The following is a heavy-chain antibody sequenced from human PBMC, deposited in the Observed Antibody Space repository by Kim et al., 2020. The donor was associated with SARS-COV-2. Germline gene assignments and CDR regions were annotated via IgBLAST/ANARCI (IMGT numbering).Heavy chain of an antibody. D-gene: IGHD3-10*01. Sequence: ADSVKGRFTISRDNSKNTLDLQMNSLRAEDTAVYYCAREVGTMVRGVIDYWGQGTLVTVSS. J-gene: IGHJ4*02. V-gene: IGHV3-66*01. CDR3: AREVGTMVRGVIDY.